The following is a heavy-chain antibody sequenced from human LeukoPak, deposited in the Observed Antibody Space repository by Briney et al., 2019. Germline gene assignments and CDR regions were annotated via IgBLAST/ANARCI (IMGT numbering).Heavy chain of an antibody. CDR2: ISGGGGSI. J-gene: IGHJ4*02. D-gene: IGHD3-3*01. CDR1: GFTFSSYA. V-gene: IGHV3-23*01. Sequence: GGSLRLSCAASGFTFSSYAMSWVRQAPGKGVEWVSAISGGGGSIYYADSVKGRFTISRDKSKNTLYLQMNSLRAEDTALYYCAKDFWSGYYSGYFDYWGQGTLVTVSS. CDR3: AKDFWSGYYSGYFDY.